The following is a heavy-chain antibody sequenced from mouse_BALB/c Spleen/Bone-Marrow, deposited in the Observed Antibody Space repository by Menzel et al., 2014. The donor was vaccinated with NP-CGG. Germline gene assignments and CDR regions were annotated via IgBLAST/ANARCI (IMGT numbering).Heavy chain of an antibody. Sequence: EVKLVESGTVLARPGASVKMSCKASGYTFTSYWMHWVKQRPGQGLEWIGAIYPGNSDTSYNQKFKGKAKLTAVTSTSTAYIELSSLTNEDSAVYYCTHGYDYYAMDYWGQGTSVTVSS. V-gene: IGHV1-5*01. D-gene: IGHD2-2*01. J-gene: IGHJ4*01. CDR2: IYPGNSDT. CDR3: THGYDYYAMDY. CDR1: GYTFTSYW.